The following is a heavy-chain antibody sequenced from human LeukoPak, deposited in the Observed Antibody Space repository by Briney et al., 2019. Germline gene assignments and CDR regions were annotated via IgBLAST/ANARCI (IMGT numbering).Heavy chain of an antibody. D-gene: IGHD1-1*01. CDR2: IKSKTDGGTT. V-gene: IGHV3-15*01. Sequence: KPGGSLRLSCAASGFTFSNAWMSWVRQAPGKGLEWVGRIKSKTDGGTTDYAAPVKGRFTISRDDSKNTLYLQMNSLKTEDTAVYYCTTDLCWNDVCDYWGQGTLVTVSS. CDR3: TTDLCWNDVCDY. CDR1: GFTFSNAW. J-gene: IGHJ4*02.